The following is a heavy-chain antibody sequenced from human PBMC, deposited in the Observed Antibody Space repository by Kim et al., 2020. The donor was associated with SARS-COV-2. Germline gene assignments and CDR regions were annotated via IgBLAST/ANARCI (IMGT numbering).Heavy chain of an antibody. CDR3: ARAKMTVAGRYYYYYYGMDV. CDR1: GGSISSSNW. D-gene: IGHD6-19*01. V-gene: IGHV4-4*02. J-gene: IGHJ6*02. Sequence: SETLSLTCAVSGGSISSSNWWSWVRQPPGKGLEWIGEIYHSGSTNYNPSLKSRVTISVDKSKNQFSLKLSSVTAADTAVYYCARAKMTVAGRYYYYYYGMDVWGQGTTVTVSS. CDR2: IYHSGST.